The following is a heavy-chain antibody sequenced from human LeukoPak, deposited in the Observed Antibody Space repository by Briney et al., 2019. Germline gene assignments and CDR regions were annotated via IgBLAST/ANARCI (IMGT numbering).Heavy chain of an antibody. J-gene: IGHJ4*02. CDR2: ISAYNGNT. CDR1: GYTFTSYG. CDR3: ARSLSLVVAATHPSDY. Sequence: ASVKVSCKASGYTFTSYGISWVRQAPGQGLEWMGWISAYNGNTNYAQKFQGRVTMTTDTSTSTAYMELRSLRSDDTAVYYCARSLSLVVAATHPSDYWGQGTLVTVSS. D-gene: IGHD2-15*01. V-gene: IGHV1-18*01.